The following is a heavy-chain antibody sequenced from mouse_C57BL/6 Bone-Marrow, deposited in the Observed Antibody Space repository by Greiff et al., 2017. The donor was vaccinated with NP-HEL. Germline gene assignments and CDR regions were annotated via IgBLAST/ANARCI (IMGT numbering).Heavy chain of an antibody. V-gene: IGHV1-55*01. Sequence: QVQLQQPGAELVKPGASVKMSCKASGYTFTSYWITWVKQRPGQGLEWIGDIYPGSGSTNYNEKFKSKATLTVDKSSSTAYMQLSNLTSEDSAVDYCARFDYWGQGTTLTVSS. CDR3: ARFDY. CDR2: IYPGSGST. J-gene: IGHJ2*01. CDR1: GYTFTSYW.